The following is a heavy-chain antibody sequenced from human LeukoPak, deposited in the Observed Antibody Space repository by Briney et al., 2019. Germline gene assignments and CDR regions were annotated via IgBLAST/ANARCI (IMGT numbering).Heavy chain of an antibody. Sequence: GGSLRLSCAVSGFTFSDYYMSWIRQAPGKGLEWVSAISGSGGSTYYADSVKGRFTISRDNSKNTLYLQMNSLRAEDTAVYYCAKLMYDYGDLRNWFDPWGQGTLVTVSS. CDR3: AKLMYDYGDLRNWFDP. D-gene: IGHD4-17*01. J-gene: IGHJ5*02. CDR2: ISGSGGST. V-gene: IGHV3-23*01. CDR1: GFTFSDYY.